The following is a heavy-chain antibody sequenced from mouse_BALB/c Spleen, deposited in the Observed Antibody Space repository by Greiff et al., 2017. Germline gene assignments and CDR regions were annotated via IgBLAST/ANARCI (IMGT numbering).Heavy chain of an antibody. V-gene: IGHV2-9*02. J-gene: IGHJ4*01. CDR3: ASTATFYYYAMDY. Sequence: VKVVESGPGLVAPSQSLSITCTVSGFSLTSYGVHWVRQPPGKGLEWLGVIWAGGSTNYNSALMSRLSISKDNSKSQVFLKMNSLQTDDTAMYYCASTATFYYYAMDYWGQGTAVTVSS. CDR2: IWAGGST. D-gene: IGHD1-2*01. CDR1: GFSLTSYG.